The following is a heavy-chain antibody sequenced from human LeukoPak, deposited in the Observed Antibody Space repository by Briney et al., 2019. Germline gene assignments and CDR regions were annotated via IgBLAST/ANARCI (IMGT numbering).Heavy chain of an antibody. Sequence: GASVKVSCKASGYTFTGYYIHWVRQAPGQGLEWMGWINPDSGGTNYAQKFQGRVTMTRDTSISTAYMELSRLRSDDTAVYYCAGTKWELDYFDYWGQGTLVTVSS. J-gene: IGHJ4*02. CDR1: GYTFTGYY. V-gene: IGHV1-2*02. CDR3: AGTKWELDYFDY. D-gene: IGHD1-26*01. CDR2: INPDSGGT.